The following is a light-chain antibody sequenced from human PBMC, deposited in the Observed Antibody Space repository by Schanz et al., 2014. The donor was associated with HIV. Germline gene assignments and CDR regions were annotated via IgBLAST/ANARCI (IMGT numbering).Light chain of an antibody. Sequence: EIVLTQSPGTLSLSPGERATLSCRARQSSSTYLAWYQHKPGQAPRLLIYGASTRATGIPDRFSGSGSGTDFTLTISRLEPEDFAVYYCQQYAALPQTFGQGTKLEI. CDR1: QSSSTY. V-gene: IGKV3-20*01. J-gene: IGKJ2*01. CDR2: GAS. CDR3: QQYAALPQT.